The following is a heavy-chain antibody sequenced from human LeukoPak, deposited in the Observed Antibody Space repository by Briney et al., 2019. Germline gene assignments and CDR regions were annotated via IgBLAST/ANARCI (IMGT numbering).Heavy chain of an antibody. CDR1: GYTFTSYD. CDR3: AHLGELSYFDY. CDR2: MNPNSGNT. J-gene: IGHJ4*02. D-gene: IGHD3-16*02. Sequence: ASVKVSCKASGYTFTSYDINWVRQATGQGLEWMGWMNPNSGNTGYAQKFQGRVTMTRDMSTSTVYMELSSLRSEDTAVYYCAHLGELSYFDYWGQGTLVTVSS. V-gene: IGHV1-8*01.